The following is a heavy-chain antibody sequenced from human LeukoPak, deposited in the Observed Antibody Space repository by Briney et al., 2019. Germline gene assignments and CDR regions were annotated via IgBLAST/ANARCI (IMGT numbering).Heavy chain of an antibody. V-gene: IGHV3-33*01. CDR1: GFTFSSYD. CDR2: IWYDGSNK. CDR3: ARGLDLGYFHH. J-gene: IGHJ1*01. D-gene: IGHD4-11*01. Sequence: GGSLRLSCVLSGFTFSSYDMHWVRQAPGKGLEWVALIWYDGSNKYYADSVKGRFTISRDNSKNTLYLQMNSLRAEDTAVYYCARGLDLGYFHHWGQGTLVTVPS.